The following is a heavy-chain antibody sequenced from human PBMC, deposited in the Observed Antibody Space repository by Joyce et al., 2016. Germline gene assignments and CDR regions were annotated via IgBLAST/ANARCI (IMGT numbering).Heavy chain of an antibody. CDR2: ISYDGNNK. CDR1: GFTFNSYP. D-gene: IGHD3-22*01. CDR3: ARDPGYYDRGGYHNFDY. J-gene: IGHJ4*02. V-gene: IGHV3-30*14. Sequence: QVQLVESGGGVVQPGRSLRLSCAASGFTFNSYPMHWVRQAPGKGLEWVAFISYDGNNKDYADSVKGRFTNSRDNSKNTLYLQMKSLRAEDTAVYFCARDPGYYDRGGYHNFDYWGQGTLVTVSS.